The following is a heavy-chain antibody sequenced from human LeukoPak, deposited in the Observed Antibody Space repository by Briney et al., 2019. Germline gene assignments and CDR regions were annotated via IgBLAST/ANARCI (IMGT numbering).Heavy chain of an antibody. V-gene: IGHV4-59*08. D-gene: IGHD6-13*01. CDR1: GVSISSYY. CDR2: IYYSGST. CDR3: ARNSAAAGWSPLYYYYGMDV. Sequence: SETLSLTCTISGVSISSYYWSWIRQPPGKGLEWIGYIYYSGSTNYNPSLKSRVTISVDTSKNQFSLKLSSVTAADTAVYYCARNSAAAGWSPLYYYYGMDVWGQGTTVTVSS. J-gene: IGHJ6*02.